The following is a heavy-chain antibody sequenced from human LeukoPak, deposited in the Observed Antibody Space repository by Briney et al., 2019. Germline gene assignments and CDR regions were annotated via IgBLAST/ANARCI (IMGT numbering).Heavy chain of an antibody. CDR3: TRGRGIVGASYFDY. D-gene: IGHD1-26*01. Sequence: QPGGSLRLSCTTSGFIFSNYGMHWVRQAPGKGLEWVAFIRHDGSNKYYADSVKGRFTISRDNSKNTLYLQMNSLKTEDTAVYYCTRGRGIVGASYFDYWGQGTLVTVSS. CDR2: IRHDGSNK. CDR1: GFIFSNYG. V-gene: IGHV3-30*02. J-gene: IGHJ4*02.